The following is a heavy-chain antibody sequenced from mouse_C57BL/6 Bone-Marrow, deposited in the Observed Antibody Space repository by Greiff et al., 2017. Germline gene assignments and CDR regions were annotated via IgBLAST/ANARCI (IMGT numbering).Heavy chain of an antibody. CDR3: AIAYWAPYAMDY. Sequence: QVQLQQPGAELVKPGASVKMSCKASGYTFTSYWITWVKQRPGQGLEWIGRIAPNSGGTKYNEKFKSKATLTVDKPSSTAYMQLSSLTSEDSAVXYCAIAYWAPYAMDYWGQGTSVTVSS. D-gene: IGHD2-10*01. J-gene: IGHJ4*01. CDR2: IAPNSGGT. CDR1: GYTFTSYW. V-gene: IGHV1-72*01.